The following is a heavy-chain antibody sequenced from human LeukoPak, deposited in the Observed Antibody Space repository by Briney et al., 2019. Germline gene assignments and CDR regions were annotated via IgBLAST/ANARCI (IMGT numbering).Heavy chain of an antibody. CDR2: IKEDGSKK. J-gene: IGHJ4*02. V-gene: IGHV3-7*01. Sequence: PGGSLGLSCVGSGFTFSSSWMSWVRQAPGKGPEWVANIKEDGSKKYYVASVKGRFTISRDNAKNSLSLQMNSLRAEDTAVYYCARDRGYTTFDYWGQGTLVTVSS. CDR1: GFTFSSSW. CDR3: ARDRGYTTFDY. D-gene: IGHD3-16*02.